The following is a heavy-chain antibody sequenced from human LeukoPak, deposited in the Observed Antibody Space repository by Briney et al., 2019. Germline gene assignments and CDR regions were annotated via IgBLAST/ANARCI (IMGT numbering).Heavy chain of an antibody. CDR1: GFTFDDYA. J-gene: IGHJ6*03. D-gene: IGHD1-26*01. CDR3: GKDGWDIVGATTRYYYYYMDV. Sequence: GRSLRLSCAASGFTFDDYAMHWVRQAPGKGLEWVSGISWNRGSTDYAHSVKGRFTISTDKAKNSLYLQMNSLRAEDTDLYYCGKDGWDIVGATTRYYYYYMDVWGKGTTVTVSS. CDR2: ISWNRGST. V-gene: IGHV3-9*01.